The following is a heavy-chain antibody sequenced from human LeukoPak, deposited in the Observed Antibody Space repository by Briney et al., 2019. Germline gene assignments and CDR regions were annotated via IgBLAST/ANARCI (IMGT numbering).Heavy chain of an antibody. D-gene: IGHD3-3*01. Sequence: GGSLRLSCAASGFTFSSYAMSWVRQAPGKGLEWVSLIGSGGGSTYYADSVKGRFTISRDNSKNTLYLQMNSLRAEDTAVYYCARTNYDFWSGYYTALDYWGQGTLVTVSS. CDR3: ARTNYDFWSGYYTALDY. CDR1: GFTFSSYA. V-gene: IGHV3-23*01. J-gene: IGHJ4*02. CDR2: IGSGGGST.